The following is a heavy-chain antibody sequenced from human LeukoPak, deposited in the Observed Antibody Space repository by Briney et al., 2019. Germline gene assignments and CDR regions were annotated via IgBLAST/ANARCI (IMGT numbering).Heavy chain of an antibody. V-gene: IGHV3-23*01. CDR2: ISGSGGST. CDR3: AKEGCSGGSCYYYYYYMDV. Sequence: GGSLRLSCAASGFTFSSYAMSWVRQAPGKGLEWVSAISGSGGSTYYADSVKGRFTISRDNSKNTLYLQMNSLRGEDTAVYYCAKEGCSGGSCYYYYYYMDVCGKGTTVTVSS. CDR1: GFTFSSYA. J-gene: IGHJ6*03. D-gene: IGHD2-15*01.